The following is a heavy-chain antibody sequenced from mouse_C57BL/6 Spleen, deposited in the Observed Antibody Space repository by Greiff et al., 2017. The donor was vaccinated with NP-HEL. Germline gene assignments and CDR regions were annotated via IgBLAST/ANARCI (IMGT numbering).Heavy chain of an antibody. D-gene: IGHD1-1*01. CDR3: TLITTGVATSYFDY. Sequence: EVQVVESGAELVRPGASVKLSCTASGFNIKDDYMHWVKQRPEQGLEWIGWIDPENGDTEYASKFQGKATITADTSSNTAYLQLSSLTSEDTAVYYCTLITTGVATSYFDYWGQGTTLTVSS. V-gene: IGHV14-4*01. J-gene: IGHJ2*01. CDR1: GFNIKDDY. CDR2: IDPENGDT.